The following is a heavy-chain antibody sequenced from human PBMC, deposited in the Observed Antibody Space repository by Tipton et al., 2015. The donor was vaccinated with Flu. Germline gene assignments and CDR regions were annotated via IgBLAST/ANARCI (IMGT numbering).Heavy chain of an antibody. V-gene: IGHV4-38-2*01. CDR1: GYSISSGYY. J-gene: IGHJ4*02. Sequence: TLSLTCAVSGYSISSGYYWGWIRQPPGKGLEWIGSISHSGSTYYNPSLKSRVTIPLDTSKNQFSLKLSSVTAADTAVYYCARRTYYYGSGEQDYWGQGTLVTVSS. D-gene: IGHD3-10*01. CDR3: ARRTYYYGSGEQDY. CDR2: ISHSGST.